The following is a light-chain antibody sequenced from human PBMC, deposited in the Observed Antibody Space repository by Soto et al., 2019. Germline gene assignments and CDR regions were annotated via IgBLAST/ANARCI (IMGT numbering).Light chain of an antibody. CDR1: QSVSRSY. V-gene: IGKV3-20*01. J-gene: IGKJ2*01. Sequence: EVVLTQSPGTLSLSPGERATLSCRASQSVSRSYLAWYQQKPGQAPRLLIYIASSRATGIPDRFSGSGSGTDFTLTISRLEPVDFSMYYCQPYGSSPYTFGRGTKLEIK. CDR2: IAS. CDR3: QPYGSSPYT.